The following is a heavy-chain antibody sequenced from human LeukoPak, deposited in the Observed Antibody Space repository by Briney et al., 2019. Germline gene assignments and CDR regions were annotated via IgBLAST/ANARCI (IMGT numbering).Heavy chain of an antibody. V-gene: IGHV1-2*06. CDR3: ARVPSSGWYGGYFDY. Sequence: ASVKVSCKASGYTFTGYYMHWVRQAPGQGLEWMGRINPNSGGTNYAQKFRGRVTMTRDTSISTAYMELSRLRSDDTAVYYCARVPSSGWYGGYFDYWGQGTLVTVSS. CDR1: GYTFTGYY. CDR2: INPNSGGT. J-gene: IGHJ4*02. D-gene: IGHD6-19*01.